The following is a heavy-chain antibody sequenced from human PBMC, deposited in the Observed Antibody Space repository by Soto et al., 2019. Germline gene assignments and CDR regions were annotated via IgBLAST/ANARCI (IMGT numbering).Heavy chain of an antibody. D-gene: IGHD3-22*01. J-gene: IGHJ6*02. Sequence: GGSLRLSCAASGFTFSSYAMHWVRQAPGKGLEWVAVISYDGSNKYYADSVKGRFTISRDNSKNTLYLQMNSLRAEDTAVCYCARDGDYYDSSGYDYYYGMDVWGQGTTVTVSS. CDR3: ARDGDYYDSSGYDYYYGMDV. V-gene: IGHV3-30-3*01. CDR2: ISYDGSNK. CDR1: GFTFSSYA.